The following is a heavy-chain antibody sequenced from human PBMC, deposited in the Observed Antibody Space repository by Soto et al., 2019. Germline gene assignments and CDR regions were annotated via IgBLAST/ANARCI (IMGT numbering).Heavy chain of an antibody. CDR2: ISGSGGST. V-gene: IGHV3-23*01. J-gene: IGHJ6*03. Sequence: GGSLRLSCAASGFTFSSYAMSWVRQAPGKGLEWVSAISGSGGSTYYADSVKGRFTISRDNSKNTLYLQMNSLRAEDTAVYYCAKGDGDSYGYYYYYYMDVWGKGTTVTVSS. D-gene: IGHD5-18*01. CDR3: AKGDGDSYGYYYYYYMDV. CDR1: GFTFSSYA.